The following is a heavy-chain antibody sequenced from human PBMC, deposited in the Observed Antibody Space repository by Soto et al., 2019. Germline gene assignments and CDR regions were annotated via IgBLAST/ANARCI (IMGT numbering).Heavy chain of an antibody. Sequence: SETLSLTCTVSGGSISSSSYYWGWIRQPPGKGLEWIGSIYYSGSTYYNPSLKSRVTISRDRPKSQFSLKLSSVTAADTAVYYCARGGDYYYYGMDVWGQGTTVTVSS. CDR2: IYYSGST. CDR3: ARGGDYYYYGMDV. J-gene: IGHJ6*02. CDR1: GGSISSSSYY. D-gene: IGHD6-25*01. V-gene: IGHV4-39*07.